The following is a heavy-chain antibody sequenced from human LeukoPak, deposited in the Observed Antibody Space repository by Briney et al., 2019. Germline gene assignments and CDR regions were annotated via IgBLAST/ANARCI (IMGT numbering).Heavy chain of an antibody. CDR1: GGSISSGGYS. V-gene: IGHV4-31*03. Sequence: PSQTLSLTCTVSGGSISSGGYSWRWIRQHPGKGLEWIGYIYYSGSTYYNPSLKSRVTISVDTSKNQFSLKLSSVTAADTAVYYCARDGYGNWFDPWGQGTLVTVSS. CDR3: ARDGYGNWFDP. CDR2: IYYSGST. J-gene: IGHJ5*02. D-gene: IGHD1-1*01.